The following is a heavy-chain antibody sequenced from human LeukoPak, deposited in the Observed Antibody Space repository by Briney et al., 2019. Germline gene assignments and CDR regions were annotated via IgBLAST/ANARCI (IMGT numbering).Heavy chain of an antibody. CDR3: ARGYALGACYWENAY. Sequence: GGSLRLSCAASGFTFSYFEMNWFRQAPGKGLEWVSYISSSGGIIYYADSVKGRFTISRDNARNSLYLQMNSLRAEDTAVYYCARGYALGACYWENAYWGQGTLVTVSS. CDR2: ISSSGGII. CDR1: GFTFSYFE. J-gene: IGHJ4*02. V-gene: IGHV3-48*03. D-gene: IGHD2-2*01.